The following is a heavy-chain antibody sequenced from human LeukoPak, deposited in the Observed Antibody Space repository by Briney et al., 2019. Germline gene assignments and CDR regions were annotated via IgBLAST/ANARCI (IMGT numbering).Heavy chain of an antibody. CDR1: GGTFSSYA. J-gene: IGHJ4*02. D-gene: IGHD1-1*01. CDR2: IIPIFGTA. Sequence: ASVKVSCKASGGTFSSYAISWVRQAPGQGLEWMGGIIPIFGTANYAQKFQGRVTITADESTSTAYMELSSLRSEDTAVYYCARGRMAGTYVFDYWGQGTLVTVSS. V-gene: IGHV1-69*01. CDR3: ARGRMAGTYVFDY.